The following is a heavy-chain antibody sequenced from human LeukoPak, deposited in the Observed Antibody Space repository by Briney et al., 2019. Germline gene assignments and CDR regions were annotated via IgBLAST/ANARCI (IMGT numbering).Heavy chain of an antibody. Sequence: ASVKVSCTASGYTFTTYDINWVRQATGQGLEWMGWINPNSGGTNYAQKFQGRVTMTRDTSISTAYMELSRLRSDDTAVYYCARDRTRTGYSSGWYHDYWGQGTLVTVSS. J-gene: IGHJ4*02. CDR1: GYTFTTYD. CDR3: ARDRTRTGYSSGWYHDY. D-gene: IGHD6-19*01. V-gene: IGHV1-2*02. CDR2: INPNSGGT.